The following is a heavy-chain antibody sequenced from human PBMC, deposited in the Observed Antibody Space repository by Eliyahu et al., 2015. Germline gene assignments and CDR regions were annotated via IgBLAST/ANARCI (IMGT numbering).Heavy chain of an antibody. V-gene: IGHV3-23*01. Sequence: EVQLLESGGGLVQPGGSLGVXCAASGFAFRSYVMTWVRQAPGKGLEWVASNTGGGSTYYAESVKGRFTISRDNSKNTLYLQLNSLRVEDTAVYYCAKTYYDFRSGYYVDYWGQGSLVTVSS. CDR3: AKTYYDFRSGYYVDY. J-gene: IGHJ4*02. CDR1: GFAFRSYV. CDR2: NTGGGST. D-gene: IGHD3-3*01.